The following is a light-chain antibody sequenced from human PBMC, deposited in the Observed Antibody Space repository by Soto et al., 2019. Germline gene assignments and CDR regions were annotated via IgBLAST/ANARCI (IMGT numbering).Light chain of an antibody. CDR1: TGAVTSGYY. CDR2: STN. J-gene: IGLJ3*02. Sequence: QAVVTQEPSLTVSPGGTVTLTCASSTGAVTSGYYHNWFQQKPGQAPRSLIYSTNNKHSWTPARFSGSLLEDKAALTLSGVQPEDEADYYGLLYCGVNRVFGGGTKLTVL. CDR3: LLYCGVNRV. V-gene: IGLV7-43*01.